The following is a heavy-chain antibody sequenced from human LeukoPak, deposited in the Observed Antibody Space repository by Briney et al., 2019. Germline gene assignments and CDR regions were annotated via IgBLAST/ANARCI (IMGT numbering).Heavy chain of an antibody. V-gene: IGHV4-59*01. CDR1: GGSIRSYY. Sequence: SETLALTCTVSGGSIRSYYWSWIRQPPGKGLEWIGYIYYSGSTNYNPSLKSRVTISVDTSKNQFSLKLSSVTAADTAVYYCARIRYYYDSSGYYPAFDIWGQGTMVTVSS. D-gene: IGHD3-22*01. CDR2: IYYSGST. CDR3: ARIRYYYDSSGYYPAFDI. J-gene: IGHJ3*02.